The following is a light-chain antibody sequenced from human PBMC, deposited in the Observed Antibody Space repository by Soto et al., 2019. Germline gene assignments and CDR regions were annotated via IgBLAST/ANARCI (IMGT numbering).Light chain of an antibody. V-gene: IGKV3-20*01. CDR1: QSVSSSY. Sequence: IMLTQSPGTLSLSPGERATLSCRASQSVSSSYLAWYQQKPGQAPRLLIYGASSRATGIPDRFSGSGSATDFTLTISRLEPEDFAVYYCQLYGTSFTFGPGTKVDIK. CDR3: QLYGTSFT. J-gene: IGKJ3*01. CDR2: GAS.